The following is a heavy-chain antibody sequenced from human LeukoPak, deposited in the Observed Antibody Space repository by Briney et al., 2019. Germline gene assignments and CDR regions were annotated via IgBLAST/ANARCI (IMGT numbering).Heavy chain of an antibody. CDR1: GYSISSGYY. CDR2: IYHSGST. D-gene: IGHD3-16*01. J-gene: IGHJ4*02. V-gene: IGHV4-38-2*02. CDR3: ARDSMITFGGATYDY. Sequence: SETLSLTCAVSGYSISSGYYWGWIRQPPGKGLEWIGSIYHSGSTYYNPSLKSRVTISVDTSKNQFSLKLSSVTAADTAVYYCARDSMITFGGATYDYWGQGTLVTVSS.